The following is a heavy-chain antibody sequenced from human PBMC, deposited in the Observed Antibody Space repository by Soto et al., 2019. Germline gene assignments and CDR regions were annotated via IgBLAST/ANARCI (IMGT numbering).Heavy chain of an antibody. V-gene: IGHV1-46*01. D-gene: IGHD6-13*01. Sequence: GASVKVSCKASGYTFTSYAMHWVRQAPGQGLEWMGIINPSGGSTSYAQKFQGRVTMTRDTSTSTVYMELSSLRSEDTAVYYCASPGGKIAAAGTNAFDIWGQGTMVTVSS. CDR2: INPSGGST. CDR1: GYTFTSYA. CDR3: ASPGGKIAAAGTNAFDI. J-gene: IGHJ3*02.